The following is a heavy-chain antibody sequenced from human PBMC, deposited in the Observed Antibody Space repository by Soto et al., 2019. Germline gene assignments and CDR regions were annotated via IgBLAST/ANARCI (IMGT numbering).Heavy chain of an antibody. V-gene: IGHV1-69*06. CDR3: ATDSPRVGYYDSSGYGLDY. CDR2: IIPIFGTA. CDR1: GGTFSSYA. D-gene: IGHD3-22*01. J-gene: IGHJ4*02. Sequence: QVQLVQSGAEVKKPGSSVKVSCKASGGTFSSYAISWVRQAPGQGLEWMGGIIPIFGTANYAQKFQGRVTITADKSMSPAYMELSSLRSEDTAVYYCATDSPRVGYYDSSGYGLDYWGQGNLVTVSS.